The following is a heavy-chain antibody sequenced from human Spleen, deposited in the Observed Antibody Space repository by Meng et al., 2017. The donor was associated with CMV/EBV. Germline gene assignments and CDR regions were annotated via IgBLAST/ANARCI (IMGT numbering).Heavy chain of an antibody. J-gene: IGHJ4*02. CDR2: IYYSGST. CDR3: ARAYSSSRWELDY. Sequence: LRLSCTVSGGSISSGDYYWSWIRQPPGKGLEWIGYIYYSGSTYYNPSLKSRVTISVDTSKNQFSLKLSSVTAAGTAVYYCARAYSSSRWELDYWGQGTLVTVSS. V-gene: IGHV4-30-4*08. D-gene: IGHD6-6*01. CDR1: GGSISSGDYY.